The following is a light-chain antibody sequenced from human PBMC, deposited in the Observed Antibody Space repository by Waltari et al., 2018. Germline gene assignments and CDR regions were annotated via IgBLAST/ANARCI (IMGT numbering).Light chain of an antibody. CDR2: EVS. Sequence: QSALTQPPSASGSPGQSVSISCTGTSSDIGAYNYVSWYKQHPGKAPKLMISEVSKRPSGVSDRFSGSKSGNTASLTVSGLQAEDEADYYCSSFAGNSTFVFGSGTKLTVL. CDR3: SSFAGNSTFV. CDR1: SSDIGAYNY. V-gene: IGLV2-8*01. J-gene: IGLJ1*01.